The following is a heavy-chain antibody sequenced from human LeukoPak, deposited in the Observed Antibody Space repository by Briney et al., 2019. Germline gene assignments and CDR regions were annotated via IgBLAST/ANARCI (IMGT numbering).Heavy chain of an antibody. V-gene: IGHV1-8*01. Sequence: GASVKVSCKASGYTFTSYDINWGRQATGQGLEWMGWMNPNSGNTGYAQKFQGRVTMTRNTSISTAYMELSSLRSEDTAVYYCARHRIDDYGGTNYYYYYMDVWGKGTTVTVSS. J-gene: IGHJ6*03. CDR2: MNPNSGNT. CDR3: ARHRIDDYGGTNYYYYYMDV. CDR1: GYTFTSYD. D-gene: IGHD4-23*01.